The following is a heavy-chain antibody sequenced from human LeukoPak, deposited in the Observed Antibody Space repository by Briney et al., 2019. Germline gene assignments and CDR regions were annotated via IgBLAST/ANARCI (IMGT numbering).Heavy chain of an antibody. J-gene: IGHJ5*01. Sequence: PSETLSLTCAVYGGSFSGHYWTWIRQPPGKGLEWIGEIDHTGRSTYNPSLTSRVTISKYSSKNQFSLSLGSVIAADTAGHFCARGENSGSYFSYFDSWAQGTPVTVSS. CDR1: GGSFSGHY. CDR3: ARGENSGSYFSYFDS. D-gene: IGHD3-10*01. CDR2: IDHTGRS. V-gene: IGHV4-34*01.